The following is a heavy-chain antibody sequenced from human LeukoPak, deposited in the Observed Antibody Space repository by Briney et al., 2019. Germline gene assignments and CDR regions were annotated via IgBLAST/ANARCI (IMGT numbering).Heavy chain of an antibody. CDR3: ARDHDGDYAFDY. CDR2: IYSGGST. D-gene: IGHD4-17*01. J-gene: IGHJ4*02. V-gene: IGHV3-53*01. Sequence: GGSLRLSCAASGFTFSSYAMSWVRQAPGKGLEWVSVIYSGGSTYYADSVKGRFTISRDNSKNTLYLQMNSLRAEDTAVYYCARDHDGDYAFDYWGQGTLVTVSS. CDR1: GFTFSSYA.